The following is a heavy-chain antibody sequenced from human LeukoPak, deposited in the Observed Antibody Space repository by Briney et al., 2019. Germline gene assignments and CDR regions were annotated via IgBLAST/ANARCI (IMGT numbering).Heavy chain of an antibody. CDR3: ASPTAAGTRRGAFDI. CDR2: IIPIFGTA. CDR1: GGTFSSYA. D-gene: IGHD6-13*01. Sequence: GASVKVSCKASGGTFSSYAISWVRQAPGQGLEWMGGIIPIFGTANYAQKFQGRVTITADESTSTAYMELSSLRSEDTAVYYCASPTAAGTRRGAFDIWGQGTMVTVSS. J-gene: IGHJ3*02. V-gene: IGHV1-69*13.